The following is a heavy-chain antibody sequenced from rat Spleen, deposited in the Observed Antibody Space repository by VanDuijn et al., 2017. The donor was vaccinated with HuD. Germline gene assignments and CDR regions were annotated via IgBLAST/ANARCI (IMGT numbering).Heavy chain of an antibody. CDR2: ISSDGRRN. D-gene: IGHD2-2*01. V-gene: IGHV5-29*01. Sequence: EVQLVESDGGLVQPGRSLKLSCAASGFTFSDYYMAWVRQAPTKGLEWVATISSDGRRNYYRDSVKGRFTISRDNAKSSLYLQMDSLRSEDTATYYCARAGYLRDWYFDFWGPGTMVTVSS. J-gene: IGHJ1*01. CDR1: GFTFSDYY. CDR3: ARAGYLRDWYFDF.